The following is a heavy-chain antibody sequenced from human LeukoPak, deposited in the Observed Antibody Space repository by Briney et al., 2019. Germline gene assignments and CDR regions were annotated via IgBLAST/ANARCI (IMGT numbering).Heavy chain of an antibody. D-gene: IGHD2-2*01. Sequence: GESLKISCKGSGYSFTSYWIGWVRQMPGKGLEWMGIIYPGDSDTRYSLSFQGQVTISADKSISTAYLQWSSLKASDTAMYYCARVVVPAAYYYYYYGMDVWGQGTTVTVSS. CDR3: ARVVVPAAYYYYYYGMDV. CDR1: GYSFTSYW. V-gene: IGHV5-51*01. J-gene: IGHJ6*02. CDR2: IYPGDSDT.